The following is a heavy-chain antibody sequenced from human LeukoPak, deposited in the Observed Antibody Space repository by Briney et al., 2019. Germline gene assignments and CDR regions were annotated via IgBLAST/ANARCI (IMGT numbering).Heavy chain of an antibody. CDR3: ARDWGTPMAHTDH. CDR1: GGSISSSSYY. Sequence: PSETLSLTCTVSGGSISSSSYYWGWVRQPPGKGLEWIGSIYYGGSSCYSSSLKSRVTISVDISKNQYSLKVNPVTAADTAVYYCARDWGTPMAHTDHWGQGTLVTVSS. V-gene: IGHV4-39*07. D-gene: IGHD5-18*01. CDR2: IYYGGSS. J-gene: IGHJ5*02.